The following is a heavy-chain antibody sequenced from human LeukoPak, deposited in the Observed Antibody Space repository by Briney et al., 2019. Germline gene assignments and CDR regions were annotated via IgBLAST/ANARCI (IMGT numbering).Heavy chain of an antibody. D-gene: IGHD1-26*01. J-gene: IGHJ3*01. V-gene: IGHV3-7*01. CDR2: MNQNGSER. CDR1: GFTFSNYW. CDR3: ARDGGYLAAIDF. Sequence: GGSLRLSCAVSGFTFSNYWVSWVRQAPAKGLEWVAYMNQNGSERYYVGSMEGRFTISRDNAKKSLFLQMNNLRVDDTALYYWARDGGYLAAIDFWGQGTLVTVAS.